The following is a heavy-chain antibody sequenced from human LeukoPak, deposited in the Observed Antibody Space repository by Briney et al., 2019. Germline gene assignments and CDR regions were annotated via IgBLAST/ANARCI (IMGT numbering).Heavy chain of an antibody. CDR2: IWYDGSNK. CDR3: ARDPRRYSSSSDDAFDI. CDR1: GFTFSSYG. J-gene: IGHJ3*02. Sequence: GGSLRLSCAASGFTFSSYGMHWVRQAPGKGLEWVAVIWYDGSNKYYADSVKGRFTVSRDNSKNTLYLQMNSLRAEDAAVYYCARDPRRYSSSSDDAFDIWDQGTMVTVSS. D-gene: IGHD6-6*01. V-gene: IGHV3-33*01.